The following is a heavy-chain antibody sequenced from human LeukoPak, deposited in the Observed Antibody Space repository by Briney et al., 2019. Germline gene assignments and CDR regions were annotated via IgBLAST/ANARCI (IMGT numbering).Heavy chain of an antibody. D-gene: IGHD3-22*01. Sequence: GGSLRLSCAASGFTFSSYSMNWVRQAPGKGLEWVSVIYSGGSTYYADSVKGRFTISRDNAKNSLYLQMNSLRAEDTAVYYCARESSYYYDSSGYYYVGRDFDYWGQGTLVTVSS. V-gene: IGHV3-66*01. CDR3: ARESSYYYDSSGYYYVGRDFDY. CDR1: GFTFSSYS. CDR2: IYSGGST. J-gene: IGHJ4*02.